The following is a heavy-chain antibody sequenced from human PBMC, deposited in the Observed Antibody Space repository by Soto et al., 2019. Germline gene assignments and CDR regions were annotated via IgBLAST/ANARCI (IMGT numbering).Heavy chain of an antibody. CDR3: ARDRLTQLANQIIDY. Sequence: QVQLQESGPGLVKPSQTLSLTCTVSGGSISSGDYYWSWIRQPPGKGLEWIGYIYYSGSTYYNPSLKSRVTISVDTSKNQFARKLSSVTAADTAVYYCARDRLTQLANQIIDYWGQGTLVTVSS. J-gene: IGHJ4*02. D-gene: IGHD6-13*01. V-gene: IGHV4-30-4*01. CDR1: GGSISSGDYY. CDR2: IYYSGST.